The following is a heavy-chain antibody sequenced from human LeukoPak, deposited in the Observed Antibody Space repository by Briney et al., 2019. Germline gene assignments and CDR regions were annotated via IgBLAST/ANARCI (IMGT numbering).Heavy chain of an antibody. D-gene: IGHD7-27*01. V-gene: IGHV4-39*07. CDR3: ASDVWGWRGYYYYYGMDV. J-gene: IGHJ6*02. CDR1: GGSISSSSYY. Sequence: PSETLSLTCTVSGGSISSSSYYWGWIRQPPGKGLEWIGSIYYSGSTYYNPSLKSRVTISVDTSKNQFSLKLSSVTAADTAVYYCASDVWGWRGYYYYYGMDVWGQGTTVTVSS. CDR2: IYYSGST.